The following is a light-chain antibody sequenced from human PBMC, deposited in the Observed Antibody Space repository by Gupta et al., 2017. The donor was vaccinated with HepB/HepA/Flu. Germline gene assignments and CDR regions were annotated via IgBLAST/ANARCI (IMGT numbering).Light chain of an antibody. CDR1: QSVSSY. CDR2: DAS. V-gene: IGKV3-11*01. CDR3: QQRSNWPPFT. Sequence: EIVLTQSPATLSLSPGERATLSCRASQSVSSYLAWYQQKPGQAPRLLIYDASNRATGIPARFSGSGSGTDLTLTISSLEPEDFAVYYCQQRSNWPPFTFGQETRLEIK. J-gene: IGKJ5*01.